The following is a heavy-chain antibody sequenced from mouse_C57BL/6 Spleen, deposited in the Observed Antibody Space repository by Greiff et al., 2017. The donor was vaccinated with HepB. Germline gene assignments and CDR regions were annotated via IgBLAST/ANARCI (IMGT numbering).Heavy chain of an antibody. CDR2: IDPSDSYT. Sequence: QVQLQQSGAELVMPGASVKLSCKASGYTFTSYWMHWVKQRPGQGLEWIGEIDPSDSYTNYNQKFKGKSTLTVDKSSSTAYMQLSSLTSEDSAVYYCARRYYGSSYVDWYFDVWGTGTTVTVSS. CDR1: GYTFTSYW. CDR3: ARRYYGSSYVDWYFDV. D-gene: IGHD1-1*01. V-gene: IGHV1-69*01. J-gene: IGHJ1*03.